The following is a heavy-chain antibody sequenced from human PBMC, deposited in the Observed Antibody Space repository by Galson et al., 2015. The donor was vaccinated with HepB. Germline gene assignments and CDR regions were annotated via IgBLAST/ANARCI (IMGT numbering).Heavy chain of an antibody. V-gene: IGHV3-53*04. Sequence: SLRLSCAASGFTVSSNYMSWVRQAPGKGLEWVSVIYSGGSTYYADSVKGRFTISRHNSKNTLYLQMNSLRAEDTAVYYCARGGITGTTGAFDIWGQGTMVTVSS. J-gene: IGHJ3*02. CDR3: ARGGITGTTGAFDI. CDR2: IYSGGST. D-gene: IGHD1-7*01. CDR1: GFTVSSNY.